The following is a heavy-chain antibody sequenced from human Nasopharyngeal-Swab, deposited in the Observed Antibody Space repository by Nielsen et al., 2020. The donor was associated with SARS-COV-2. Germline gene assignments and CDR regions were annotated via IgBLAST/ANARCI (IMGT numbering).Heavy chain of an antibody. J-gene: IGHJ4*02. D-gene: IGHD2-2*01. V-gene: IGHV1-18*01. CDR2: ISAYNGNT. CDR1: GDTFTSYG. CDR3: ARAEDIVVVPAPLDY. Sequence: ASVKVSCKASGDTFTSYGISWVRQAPGQGLEWMGWISAYNGNTNYAQKLQGRVTMTTDTSTSTAYMELRSLRSDDTAVYYCARAEDIVVVPAPLDYWGQGTLVTVSS.